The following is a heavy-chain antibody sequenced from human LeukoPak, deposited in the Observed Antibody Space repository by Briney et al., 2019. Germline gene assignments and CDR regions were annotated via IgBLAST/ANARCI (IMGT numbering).Heavy chain of an antibody. CDR1: VFTFSSYG. V-gene: IGHV3-30*18. J-gene: IGHJ4*02. CDR3: AKGPEGDYLDY. D-gene: IGHD1-14*01. CDR2: ISYDGSNK. Sequence: GGSLRLSCAASVFTFSSYGMHWVRQAPGKGLEWVAVISYDGSNKYYADSVKGRFTISRDNSKNTLYLQMNSLRAEDTAVYYCAKGPEGDYLDYWGQGTLVTVSS.